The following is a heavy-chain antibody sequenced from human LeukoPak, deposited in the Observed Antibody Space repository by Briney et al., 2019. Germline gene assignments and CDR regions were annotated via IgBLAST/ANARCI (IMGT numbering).Heavy chain of an antibody. CDR1: GGSISSSSYY. D-gene: IGHD6-19*01. Sequence: SETLSLTCTVSGGSISSSSYYWGWIRQPPGKGLEWIGSIYYSGSTYYNPSLKSRVTISVDTSKDQFSLKLSSVTAADTAVYYCARGPQWLGYYYFDYWGQGTLVTVSS. CDR2: IYYSGST. J-gene: IGHJ4*02. CDR3: ARGPQWLGYYYFDY. V-gene: IGHV4-39*07.